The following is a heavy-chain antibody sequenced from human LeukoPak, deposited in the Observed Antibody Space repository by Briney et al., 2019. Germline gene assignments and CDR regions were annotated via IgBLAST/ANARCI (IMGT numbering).Heavy chain of an antibody. CDR1: GFTFSSYG. CDR3: ARDASDYLTTVTTLRHDAFDI. CDR2: IWYDGSKK. J-gene: IGHJ3*02. D-gene: IGHD4-17*01. V-gene: IGHV3-33*08. Sequence: PGGSLRLSCAASGFTFSSYGIHWVRQAPGKGLGWVAVIWYDGSKKYYADSVKGRFTISRDNSKNTLYLQMNSLRVEDTAVYYCARDASDYLTTVTTLRHDAFDIWGQGTMVTVSS.